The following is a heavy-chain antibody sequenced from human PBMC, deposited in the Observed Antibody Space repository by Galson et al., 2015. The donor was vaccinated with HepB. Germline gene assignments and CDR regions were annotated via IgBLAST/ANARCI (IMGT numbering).Heavy chain of an antibody. CDR2: ISYDGSNK. Sequence: SLRLSCAASGFTFSSYAMHWVRQAPGKGLEWVAVISYDGSNKYYADSVKGRFTISRDNSKNTLYLQMNSLRAEDTAVYYCARDLQSYSSSWYFDYWGQGTLVTVSS. V-gene: IGHV3-30*04. CDR3: ARDLQSYSSSWYFDY. D-gene: IGHD6-13*01. CDR1: GFTFSSYA. J-gene: IGHJ4*02.